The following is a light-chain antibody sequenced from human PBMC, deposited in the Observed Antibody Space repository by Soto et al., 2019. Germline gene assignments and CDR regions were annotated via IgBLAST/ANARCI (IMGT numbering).Light chain of an antibody. J-gene: IGKJ1*01. Sequence: AIPLTQSPSSLSASVGDRVTITCRASQAIRSALGWYQQRPGKVPKLLIYAASTLQRGVPSRFSGSGFGTDFTLTISSLQPEDFATYYCLLDFNCSWAFGQGNKVEVK. CDR2: AAS. CDR1: QAIRSA. CDR3: LLDFNCSWA. V-gene: IGKV1-6*01.